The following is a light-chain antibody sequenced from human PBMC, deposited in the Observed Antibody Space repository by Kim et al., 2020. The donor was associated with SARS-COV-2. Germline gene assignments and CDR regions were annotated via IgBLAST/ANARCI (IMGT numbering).Light chain of an antibody. CDR2: NAV. V-gene: IGKV1-16*01. Sequence: DIQMTQSPSSLSASVGDRVTITCRASQGINNYLAWFQQKPGKAPKSLIYNAVKLHSGVPSRFSGSGSGTEVTLTISSLQPEDFATYYCQHYLSNPFAVGPGTKVDIK. J-gene: IGKJ3*01. CDR3: QHYLSNPFA. CDR1: QGINNY.